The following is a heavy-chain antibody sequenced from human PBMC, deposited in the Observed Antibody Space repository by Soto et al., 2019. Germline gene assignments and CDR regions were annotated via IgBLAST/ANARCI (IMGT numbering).Heavy chain of an antibody. CDR1: GSTFRSIW. Sequence: GGSLTPSCAPSGSTFRSIWMSWARQAPGKGLEWVANRKQDGSEKYYVDSVKGRFTISRDNAKNSLYLQMNSLRAEDTAVYYCARATTVVTYDYWGQGTLVTVSS. V-gene: IGHV3-7*03. J-gene: IGHJ4*02. D-gene: IGHD4-17*01. CDR2: RKQDGSEK. CDR3: ARATTVVTYDY.